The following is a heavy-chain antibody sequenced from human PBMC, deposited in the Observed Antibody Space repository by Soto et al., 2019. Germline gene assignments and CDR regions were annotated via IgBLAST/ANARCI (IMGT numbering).Heavy chain of an antibody. CDR1: GFSVSTSH. V-gene: IGHV3-66*01. CDR3: ATESVDTAMEHRIGMDV. Sequence: PGGSLRLSCAAAGFSVSTSHISWVRQAPGKGLEWVSVIYSSGATHYAVSVKGRLIISRDKSKNTLYLQMNSLRDEDTAVYYCATESVDTAMEHRIGMDVWGQGTTVTVSS. J-gene: IGHJ6*02. D-gene: IGHD5-18*01. CDR2: IYSSGAT.